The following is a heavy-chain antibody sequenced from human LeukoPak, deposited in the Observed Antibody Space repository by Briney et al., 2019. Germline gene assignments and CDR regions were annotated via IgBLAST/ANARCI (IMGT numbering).Heavy chain of an antibody. V-gene: IGHV4-30-2*01. CDR2: IYHSGST. J-gene: IGHJ4*02. D-gene: IGHD3-10*01. CDR1: GGSIRSGGYS. CDR3: ARESTMVRGGID. Sequence: SETLSLTCAVSGGSIRSGGYSWSWLRRPPGKGLEWIGYIYHSGSTYYNPSLKSRVTISVDRSKNQFSLKLSSVTAADTAVYYCARESTMVRGGIDWGQGTLVTVSS.